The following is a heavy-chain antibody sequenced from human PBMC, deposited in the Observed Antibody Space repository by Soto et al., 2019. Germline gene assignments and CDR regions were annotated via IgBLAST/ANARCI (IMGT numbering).Heavy chain of an antibody. CDR2: ISDSGGST. CDR1: GFTFSTYA. Sequence: GGSLRLSCAASGFTFSTYAMSWVRQAPGKGLEWVSTISDSGGSTYYAASVKGRFTISRDNSKNTLYLLMNSLSAEDTALYYCAKVHGSGTYYNFPDYWGQGTLVTVSS. V-gene: IGHV3-23*01. J-gene: IGHJ4*02. D-gene: IGHD3-10*01. CDR3: AKVHGSGTYYNFPDY.